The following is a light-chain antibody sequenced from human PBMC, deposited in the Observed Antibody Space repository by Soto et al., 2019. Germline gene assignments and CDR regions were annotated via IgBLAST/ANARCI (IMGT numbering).Light chain of an antibody. Sequence: QSALTQPASVSGSPGQSITISCNGTSSDVGGYNYVSWYQQHPGKAPKLMIYEVSNRPSGVSNRFSGSKSGNTASLIISGLQAEDETDYYCSSYTSSSTWVFGGGTQLTVL. CDR1: SSDVGGYNY. J-gene: IGLJ3*02. CDR3: SSYTSSSTWV. CDR2: EVS. V-gene: IGLV2-14*01.